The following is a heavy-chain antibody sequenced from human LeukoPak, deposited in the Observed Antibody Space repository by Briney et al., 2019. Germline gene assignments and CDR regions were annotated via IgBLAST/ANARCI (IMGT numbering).Heavy chain of an antibody. J-gene: IGHJ4*02. D-gene: IGHD3-16*02. CDR3: ARDLRDMITFGGVIGY. CDR2: ISYDGSNK. V-gene: IGHV3-30-3*01. CDR1: GFTFSSYA. Sequence: GGSLRLSCAASGFTFSSYAMHWVRQAPGKGLELVAVISYDGSNKYYADSVKGRFTISRDNSKNTLYLQMNSLRAEDTAVYYCARDLRDMITFGGVIGYWGQGTLVTVSS.